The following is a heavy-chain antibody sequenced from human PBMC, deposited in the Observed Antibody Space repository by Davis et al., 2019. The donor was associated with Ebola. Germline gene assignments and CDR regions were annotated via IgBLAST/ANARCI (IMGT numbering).Heavy chain of an antibody. V-gene: IGHV4-39*01. CDR1: GGSISISNYY. Sequence: GSLRLSCTVSGGSISISNYYWCWVRQSPGKGPEWIGSIYYSGDTYYNSSLKSRVTISVDTSKNQFSLKLISVTAADTAVYYCARLKIVGATLRYYFDYWGQGTLVTVSS. D-gene: IGHD1-26*01. J-gene: IGHJ4*02. CDR3: ARLKIVGATLRYYFDY. CDR2: IYYSGDT.